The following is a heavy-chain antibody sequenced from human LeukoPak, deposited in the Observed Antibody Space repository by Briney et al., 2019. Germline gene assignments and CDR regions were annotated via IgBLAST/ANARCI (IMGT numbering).Heavy chain of an antibody. D-gene: IGHD5-18*01. CDR2: IYYSGST. Sequence: SETLSLTCTVSGGSISSYYWSWIRQPPGKGLEWIGYIYYSGSTNYNPSLKSRVTISVDTSKNQFSLKLSSVTAADTAVYYCARYSYGYRVDYWGQGTLVTVSS. V-gene: IGHV4-59*01. CDR1: GGSISSYY. J-gene: IGHJ4*02. CDR3: ARYSYGYRVDY.